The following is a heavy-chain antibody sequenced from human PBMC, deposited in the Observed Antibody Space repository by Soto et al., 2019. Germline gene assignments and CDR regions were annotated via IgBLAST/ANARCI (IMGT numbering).Heavy chain of an antibody. Sequence: GGSLRLSCAASGFTFSKYDMTWVRQAPGKGLEWVSGISASGGTTFYADSVKGRFTISRDNSKSMLFLQMVSLRAEDTAVYYCAKMSGRVAVAARGFDPWGQGTLVTVSA. CDR2: ISASGGTT. V-gene: IGHV3-23*01. D-gene: IGHD6-13*01. CDR3: AKMSGRVAVAARGFDP. J-gene: IGHJ5*02. CDR1: GFTFSKYD.